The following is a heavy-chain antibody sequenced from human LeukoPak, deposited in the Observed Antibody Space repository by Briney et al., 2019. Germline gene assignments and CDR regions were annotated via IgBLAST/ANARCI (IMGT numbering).Heavy chain of an antibody. Sequence: GGSLRLSCAASGFTFSNYAMSWARQAPGKGLEWVSAISGSGGSTYYADSVKGRFTISRDNAKNSLYLQMNSLRAEDTAVYYCARAITYYYDSSGYSLFDYWGQGTLVTVSS. J-gene: IGHJ4*02. CDR1: GFTFSNYA. CDR2: ISGSGGST. V-gene: IGHV3-23*01. D-gene: IGHD3-22*01. CDR3: ARAITYYYDSSGYSLFDY.